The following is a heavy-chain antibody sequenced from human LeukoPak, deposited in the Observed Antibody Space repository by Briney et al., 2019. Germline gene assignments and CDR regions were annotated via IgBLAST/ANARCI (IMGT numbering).Heavy chain of an antibody. CDR3: ARDRQYYDFWGGPDY. CDR1: G. D-gene: IGHD3-3*01. Sequence: GXSXXRQAPGQGVXGXGXXSAYNGNTNYAQKLQGRGTITTDTSTSTAYMELRSLRSDDTAVYYCARDRQYYDFWGGPDYWGQGTLVTVSS. CDR2: XSAYNGNT. V-gene: IGHV1-18*01. J-gene: IGHJ4*02.